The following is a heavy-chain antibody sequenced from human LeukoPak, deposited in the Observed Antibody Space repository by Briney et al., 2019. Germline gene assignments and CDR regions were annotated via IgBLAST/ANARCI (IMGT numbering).Heavy chain of an antibody. CDR3: ARDRSSTGPNSFDY. Sequence: ASVKVSDTPSGYTFTGYYMLWVRQAPGQGLEWMGWINPNSGGTNYAQKFQGRVTMTRDTSISTAYMELSRLRSDDTAVYYCARDRSSTGPNSFDYWGQGTLVTVSS. CDR2: INPNSGGT. V-gene: IGHV1-2*02. CDR1: GYTFTGYY. J-gene: IGHJ4*02. D-gene: IGHD4-17*01.